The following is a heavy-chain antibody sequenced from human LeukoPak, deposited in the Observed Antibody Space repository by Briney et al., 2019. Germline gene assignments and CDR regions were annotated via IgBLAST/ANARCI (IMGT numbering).Heavy chain of an antibody. Sequence: GGSLRLSCAASGFTFSSYAMRWVRQAPGKGLEWVSAISGSGGSTYYADSVKGRFTISRDNSKNTLYLQMNSLRAEDTAVYYCAKDPNYDILTGYDAFDIWGQGTMVTVSS. CDR3: AKDPNYDILTGYDAFDI. J-gene: IGHJ3*02. V-gene: IGHV3-23*01. CDR2: ISGSGGST. CDR1: GFTFSSYA. D-gene: IGHD3-9*01.